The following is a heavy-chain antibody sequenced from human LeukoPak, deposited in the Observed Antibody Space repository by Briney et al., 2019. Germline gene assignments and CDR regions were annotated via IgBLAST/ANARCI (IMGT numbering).Heavy chain of an antibody. D-gene: IGHD3-9*01. Sequence: GGSLRLSCTAYGFTFSRHSLNWVRQAPGKGLEWVSSIGSSPGHIYYADAVKGRFTISRDNAKNSLYLQMNSLRAEDTAVYYCAREIKFYDILTGYYKSYYSMDVWGQGTTVTVSS. CDR2: IGSSPGHI. J-gene: IGHJ6*02. CDR3: AREIKFYDILTGYYKSYYSMDV. V-gene: IGHV3-21*04. CDR1: GFTFSRHS.